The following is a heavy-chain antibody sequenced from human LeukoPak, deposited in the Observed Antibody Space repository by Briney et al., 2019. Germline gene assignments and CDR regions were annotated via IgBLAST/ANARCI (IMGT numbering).Heavy chain of an antibody. J-gene: IGHJ4*02. D-gene: IGHD5-24*01. CDR1: GGSFSNYY. V-gene: IGHV4-59*01. CDR3: ARGINAGATSF. CDR2: VHFSGST. Sequence: NPSSTLSLTCTVSGGSFSNYYWSWVGQFPGKGLEWIGCVHFSGSTKYNPSLKSRVTISIDTSKNQFSLKVTSVTAADTAVYFCARGINAGATSFWGQGTLVTVSS.